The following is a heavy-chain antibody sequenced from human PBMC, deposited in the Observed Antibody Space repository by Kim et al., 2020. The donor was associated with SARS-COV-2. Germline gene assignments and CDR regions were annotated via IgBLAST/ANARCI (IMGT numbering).Heavy chain of an antibody. CDR2: IYYSGST. V-gene: IGHV4-39*01. CDR3: ARGSSGSYLVDAFDI. Sequence: SETLSLTCTVSGGSISSSSYYWGWIRQPPGKGLEWIGSIYYSGSTYYNPSLKSRVTISVDTSKNQFSLKLSSVTAADTAVYYCARGSSGSYLVDAFDIWGKGTMVTVSS. CDR1: GGSISSSSYY. D-gene: IGHD1-26*01. J-gene: IGHJ3*02.